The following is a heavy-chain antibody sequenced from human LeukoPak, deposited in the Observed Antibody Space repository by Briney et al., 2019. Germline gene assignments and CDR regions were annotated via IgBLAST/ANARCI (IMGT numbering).Heavy chain of an antibody. J-gene: IGHJ3*02. Sequence: SETLSLTCTVSGGSISSYYWSWIRQPPGKGLEWIGYIYYSGSTNYNPSLKSRVTISVDTSKNQFSLKLSSVTAADTAVYYCARTPGITMVRGVIISAFGIWGQGTMVTVSS. CDR1: GGSISSYY. D-gene: IGHD3-10*01. CDR2: IYYSGST. V-gene: IGHV4-59*01. CDR3: ARTPGITMVRGVIISAFGI.